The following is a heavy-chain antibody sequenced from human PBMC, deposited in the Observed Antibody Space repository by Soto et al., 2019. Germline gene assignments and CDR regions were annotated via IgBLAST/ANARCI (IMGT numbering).Heavy chain of an antibody. CDR2: MNPNSGNT. Sequence: GASVKVSCKASGYTFTSYDINWVRQATGQGLEWMGWMNPNSGNTAYAQKFQGRVTMTSNTSISTAYMELSSLRSEDTAVYYCARELSSGWFSNWGQGTLVTVSS. D-gene: IGHD6-19*01. CDR1: GYTFTSYD. J-gene: IGHJ4*02. CDR3: ARELSSGWFSN. V-gene: IGHV1-8*01.